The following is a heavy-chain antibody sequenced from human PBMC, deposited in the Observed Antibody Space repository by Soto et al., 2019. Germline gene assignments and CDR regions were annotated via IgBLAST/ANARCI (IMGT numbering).Heavy chain of an antibody. J-gene: IGHJ4*02. CDR1: GLTFTPYA. D-gene: IGHD3-16*02. CDR3: ATIEPSPE. CDR2: ISHGSGQDT. V-gene: IGHV3-23*01. Sequence: EVQLLESGGGLIQPGGSLRLSCATSGLTFTPYAMTWVRQAPGKGLEWVSSISHGSGQDTFYADSVKGRFTISRDNPKKTLYLQMNNLRGDDTAVYYCATIEPSPEWGQGTQVTVSS.